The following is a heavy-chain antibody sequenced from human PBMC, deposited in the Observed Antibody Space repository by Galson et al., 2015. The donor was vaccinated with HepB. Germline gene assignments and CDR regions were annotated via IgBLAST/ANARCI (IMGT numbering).Heavy chain of an antibody. J-gene: IGHJ4*02. CDR2: ILAGNGDT. CDR1: GYTFSNYA. CDR3: ARERAFKRIQLRSPLDY. D-gene: IGHD5-18*01. Sequence: SVTVSCKASGYTFSNYAMHWVRQAPGQRLEWMGWILAGNGDTKYSQKFQGRVTFTTDTSASTAYMEVSSLRYEDTAVYYCARERAFKRIQLRSPLDYWGQGTLVTVSS. V-gene: IGHV1-3*01.